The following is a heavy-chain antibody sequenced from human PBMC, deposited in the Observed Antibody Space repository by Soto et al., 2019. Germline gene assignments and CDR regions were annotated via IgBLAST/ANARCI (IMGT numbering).Heavy chain of an antibody. CDR2: IYPGDSDT. J-gene: IGHJ6*02. CDR3: ASLGYDSSGYYVYYYGMDV. CDR1: GYSFTSYW. Sequence: GESLKISCKGSGYSFTSYWIGWVRQMPGKGLEWMGIIYPGDSDTRYSPSFQGQVTISADKSISTAYLQWSSLKASDTAMYYCASLGYDSSGYYVYYYGMDVWGQGTTVTVSS. D-gene: IGHD3-22*01. V-gene: IGHV5-51*01.